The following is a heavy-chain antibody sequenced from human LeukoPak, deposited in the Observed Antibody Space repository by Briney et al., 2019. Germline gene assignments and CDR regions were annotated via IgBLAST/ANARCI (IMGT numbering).Heavy chain of an antibody. J-gene: IGHJ4*02. CDR1: GGSISSSSYY. D-gene: IGHD4-17*01. CDR2: IYYSGST. CDR3: ARHEETTVTPGGDC. V-gene: IGHV4-39*01. Sequence: NPSETLSLTCTVSGGSISSSSYYWGWIRQPPGKGLEWIGSIYYSGSTYYNPSLKSRVTISVDTSKNQFSLKLSSVTAADTAVYYCARHEETTVTPGGDCWGQGTLVTVSS.